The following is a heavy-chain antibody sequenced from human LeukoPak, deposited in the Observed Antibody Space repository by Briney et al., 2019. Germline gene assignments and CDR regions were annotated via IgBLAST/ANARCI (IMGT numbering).Heavy chain of an antibody. D-gene: IGHD2-21*01. CDR2: IYTSGST. V-gene: IGHV4-61*02. CDR3: ARAYLDAAFDI. Sequence: SETLSLTCTVSGGSISSGSYYWSWIRQPAGKGLEWIGRIYTSGSTNYNPSLKSRVTISVDTSKNQFSLKLSSVTAADTAVYYCARAYLDAAFDIWGQGTVVTVSS. J-gene: IGHJ3*02. CDR1: GGSISSGSYY.